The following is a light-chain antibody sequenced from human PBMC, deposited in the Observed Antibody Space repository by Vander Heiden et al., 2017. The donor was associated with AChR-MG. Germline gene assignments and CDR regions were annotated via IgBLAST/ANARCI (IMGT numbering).Light chain of an antibody. CDR1: QSVSSNY. CDR3: HQYGSSPRT. Sequence: EIELTQSPGTLSLSPGERATLSCRASQSVSSNYLAWYQQKPGQAPRLLIYGASSRATGIPDRFGGSGSGTDFTLTINRLEPEDFAVYYCHQYGSSPRTFGQGTKVEIK. CDR2: GAS. J-gene: IGKJ1*01. V-gene: IGKV3-20*01.